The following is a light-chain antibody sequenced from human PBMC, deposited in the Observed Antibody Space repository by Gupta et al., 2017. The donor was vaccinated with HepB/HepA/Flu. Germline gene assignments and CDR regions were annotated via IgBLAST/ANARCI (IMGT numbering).Light chain of an antibody. CDR1: QSISSY. V-gene: IGKV1-39*01. Sequence: DIQMTQSPSSLSASVGDRVTITCRASQSISSYLNWYQQKPGKAPKLLIYAASRSQSGVPSRFSGSGSGTDFTLTISMLQPEDFANYYCQQSNSTPLTFGEGTQLEIK. J-gene: IGKJ5*01. CDR3: QQSNSTPLT. CDR2: AAS.